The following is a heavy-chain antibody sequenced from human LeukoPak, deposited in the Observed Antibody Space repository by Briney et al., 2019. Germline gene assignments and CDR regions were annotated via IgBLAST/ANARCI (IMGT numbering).Heavy chain of an antibody. CDR1: GYTFTGYY. CDR3: ARGTQDYDILTGYYNARYYYYYMDV. V-gene: IGHV1-2*02. D-gene: IGHD3-9*01. J-gene: IGHJ6*03. CDR2: INPNSGGT. Sequence: ASVKVSCKASGYTFTGYYMHWVRQAPGQGLEWMGWINPNSGGTNYAQKFQGRVTMTRDTSISTAYMELSRLRSDDTAVYYCARGTQDYDILTGYYNARYYYYYMDVWGKGTTVTISS.